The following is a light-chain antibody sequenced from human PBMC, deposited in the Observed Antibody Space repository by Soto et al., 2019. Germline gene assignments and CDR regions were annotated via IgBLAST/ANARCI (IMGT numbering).Light chain of an antibody. CDR2: AAS. J-gene: IGKJ4*01. V-gene: IGKV1-39*01. CDR3: QQSMTAPLT. CDR1: RNINMY. Sequence: DIPLTQSPSSLSASVGDRVTITCRASRNINMYLNWYQVEPGKAPKLLIYAASSSQCGVPSRFSGSGSGTDFTLTIAGLQPEDSATYFCQQSMTAPLTFGGGTKVEIK.